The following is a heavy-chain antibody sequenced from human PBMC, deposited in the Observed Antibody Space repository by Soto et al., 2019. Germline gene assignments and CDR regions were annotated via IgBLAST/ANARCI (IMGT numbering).Heavy chain of an antibody. CDR3: ARGVNYYDSSGSSWFDP. D-gene: IGHD3-22*01. Sequence: SETLSLTCSVSGDSRVTNYCSWIRQPPGKGLQYIGDVYPSGDTNYNTSLNSRVTISVDRSKNQFSLSLHSVTAADTAVYYCARGVNYYDSSGSSWFDPWGQGALVTVSS. CDR1: GDSRVTNY. J-gene: IGHJ5*02. V-gene: IGHV4-59*12. CDR2: VYPSGDT.